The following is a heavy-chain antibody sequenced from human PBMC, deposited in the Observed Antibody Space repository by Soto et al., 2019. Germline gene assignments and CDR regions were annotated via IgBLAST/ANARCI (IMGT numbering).Heavy chain of an antibody. J-gene: IGHJ3*02. CDR2: IYYSGST. D-gene: IGHD1-26*01. CDR3: AREGRGALAFDI. Sequence: SATLSLTCTVSGGSISSGDYYWGWIRQPPGKGLEWIGSIYYSGSTYYNPSLKSRVTISVDTSKNQFSLKLSSVTAADTAVYYCAREGRGALAFDIWGQGTMVTVSS. CDR1: GGSISSGDYY. V-gene: IGHV4-39*02.